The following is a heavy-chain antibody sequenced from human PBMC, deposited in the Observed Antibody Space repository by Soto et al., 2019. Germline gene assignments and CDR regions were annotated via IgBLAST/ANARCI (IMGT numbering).Heavy chain of an antibody. CDR1: GFTFSSYS. J-gene: IGHJ5*02. V-gene: IGHV3-21*01. Sequence: PGGSLRLSCAASGFTFSSYSMNWVRQAPGKGLEWVSSISSSSSYIYYADSVKGRFTISRDNAKNSLYLQMNSLRAEDTAVYYCARGTAIWFGELHDRNWFDPWGQGTLVTVSS. CDR2: ISSSSSYI. D-gene: IGHD3-10*01. CDR3: ARGTAIWFGELHDRNWFDP.